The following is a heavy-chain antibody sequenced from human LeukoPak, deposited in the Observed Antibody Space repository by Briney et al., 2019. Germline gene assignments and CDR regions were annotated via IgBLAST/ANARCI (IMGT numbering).Heavy chain of an antibody. CDR3: ARGPLLRYLDWLSLDAFDI. V-gene: IGHV1-18*01. CDR1: GYTFTSYG. Sequence: ASVKVSCKASGYTFTSYGISWVRQAPGQGLEWMGWISAYNGNTNYAQKLQGRVTMTTDTSTSTAYMELRSLRSDDTAVYYCARGPLLRYLDWLSLDAFDIWGQGTMVTVSS. D-gene: IGHD3-9*01. J-gene: IGHJ3*02. CDR2: ISAYNGNT.